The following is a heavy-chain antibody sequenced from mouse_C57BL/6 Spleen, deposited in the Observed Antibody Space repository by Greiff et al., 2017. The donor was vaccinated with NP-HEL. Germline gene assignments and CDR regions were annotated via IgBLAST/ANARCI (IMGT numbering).Heavy chain of an antibody. J-gene: IGHJ4*01. CDR3: ARHGDDGYYAMDY. CDR2: IWSDGST. CDR1: GFSLTSYG. D-gene: IGHD2-3*01. Sequence: QVQLKQSGPGLVAPSQSLSITCTVSGFSLTSYGVHWVRQPPGKGLEWLVVIWSDGSTTYNSALKSRLSISKDNSKSQVFLKMNSLQTDDTAMYYCARHGDDGYYAMDYWGQGTSVTVSS. V-gene: IGHV2-6-1*01.